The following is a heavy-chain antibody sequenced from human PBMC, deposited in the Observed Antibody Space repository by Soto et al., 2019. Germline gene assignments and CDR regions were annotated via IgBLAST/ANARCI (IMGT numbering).Heavy chain of an antibody. J-gene: IGHJ3*02. CDR1: GFTFSSYS. CDR3: ARDSGSGAFDI. D-gene: IGHD3-10*01. V-gene: IGHV3-21*01. Sequence: EVQLVESGGGLVKPGGSLRLSCAASGFTFSSYSMNWVRQAPGKGLEWVSSISSSSSYIYYADSAKGRFTISRDNAKNSLYLQMNSLRAEDTAVYYCARDSGSGAFDIWGQGTMVTVSS. CDR2: ISSSSSYI.